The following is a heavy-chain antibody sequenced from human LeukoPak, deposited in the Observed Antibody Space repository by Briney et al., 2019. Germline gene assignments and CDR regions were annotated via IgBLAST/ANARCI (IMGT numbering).Heavy chain of an antibody. D-gene: IGHD6-13*01. V-gene: IGHV3-21*01. CDR3: ARDRGYSSSRYYFDY. CDR1: GLTFSSYR. Sequence: GGSLRLSCAASGLTFSSYRMNWVRQAPGKGLEWVSSISSSSSYIYYADSVKGRFTISRDNAKNSLYPQMNSLRAEDTAVYYCARDRGYSSSRYYFDYWGQGTLVTVSS. J-gene: IGHJ4*02. CDR2: ISSSSSYI.